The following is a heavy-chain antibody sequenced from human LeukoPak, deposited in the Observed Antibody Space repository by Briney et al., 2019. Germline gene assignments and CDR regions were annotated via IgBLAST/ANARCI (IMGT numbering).Heavy chain of an antibody. J-gene: IGHJ4*02. CDR2: IYYSGST. CDR3: ARGVGSTYYFDY. D-gene: IGHD3-10*01. V-gene: IGHV4-39*01. CDR1: GGSIKSSSYY. Sequence: PSETLSLTCTVSGGSIKSSSYYWGWIRQPPGKGLEWIGSIYYSGSTYYNPSLKSRVTISVDTSKNQFSLKLSSVTAADTAVYYCARGVGSTYYFDYWGQGTLVTVSS.